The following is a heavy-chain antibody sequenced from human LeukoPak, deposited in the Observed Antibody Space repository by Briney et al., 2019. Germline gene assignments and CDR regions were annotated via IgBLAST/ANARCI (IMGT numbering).Heavy chain of an antibody. J-gene: IGHJ3*02. V-gene: IGHV1-69*05. CDR2: IIPIFGTA. D-gene: IGHD1-26*01. Sequence: KISCKGSGYSFTSYWIGWVRQAPGQGLEWMGRIIPIFGTANYAQKFQGRVTITTDESTSTAYMELSSLRSEDTAVYYCATSGSLRNAFDIWGQGTMVTVSS. CDR1: GYSFTSYW. CDR3: ATSGSLRNAFDI.